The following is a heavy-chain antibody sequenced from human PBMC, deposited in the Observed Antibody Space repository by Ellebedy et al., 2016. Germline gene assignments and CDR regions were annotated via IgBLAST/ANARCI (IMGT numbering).Heavy chain of an antibody. CDR2: INWNGGST. CDR3: ARDPDPYSSGWGLPIDY. Sequence: GGSLRLSCAASGFTFDDYGMSWVRQAPGKGLEWVSGINWNGGSTGYADSVKGRFTISRDNAKNSLYLQMNSLRAEDTALYYCARDPDPYSSGWGLPIDYWGQGTLVTVSS. CDR1: GFTFDDYG. V-gene: IGHV3-20*04. J-gene: IGHJ4*02. D-gene: IGHD6-19*01.